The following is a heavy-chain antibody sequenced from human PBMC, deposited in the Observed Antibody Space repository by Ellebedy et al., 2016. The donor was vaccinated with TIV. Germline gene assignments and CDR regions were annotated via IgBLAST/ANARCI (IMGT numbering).Heavy chain of an antibody. Sequence: GESLKISXVVSGFTFSSYWMSWVRQAPGKGLEWVANLKQDGSEIYYVDSVKGRFTISRDNAKNSLYLQMNSLRAEDTAVYYCARALGGGHCYWGQGTLVTVSS. D-gene: IGHD2-21*02. CDR1: GFTFSSYW. J-gene: IGHJ4*02. V-gene: IGHV3-7*01. CDR3: ARALGGGHCY. CDR2: LKQDGSEI.